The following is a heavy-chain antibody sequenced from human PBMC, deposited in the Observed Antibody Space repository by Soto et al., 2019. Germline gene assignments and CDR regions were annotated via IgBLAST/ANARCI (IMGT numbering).Heavy chain of an antibody. D-gene: IGHD5-18*01. CDR2: IIPIFGTA. Sequence: SVKVSCKASGGTFSRYAISWVRQAPGQGLEWMGGIIPIFGTANYAQKFQGRVTITADESTSTAYMELSSLRSEDTDVYYCARGGGYSYGRTIYYGMDVWGQGTTVTVSS. J-gene: IGHJ6*02. CDR1: GGTFSRYA. V-gene: IGHV1-69*13. CDR3: ARGGGYSYGRTIYYGMDV.